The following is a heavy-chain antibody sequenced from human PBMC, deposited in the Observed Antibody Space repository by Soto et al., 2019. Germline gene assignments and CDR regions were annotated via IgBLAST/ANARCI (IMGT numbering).Heavy chain of an antibody. CDR2: IYSSGGT. Sequence: QVQLQESGPGLVKPSETLSLTCTVSGGAISGYYWTWIRQSAGKGLQWIGRIYSSGGTKYNPSLQSRVTMSLDTSKNQSSLRLTSVTAADTAVYYCARGQRFSDSFDPWGQGTLVTVSS. J-gene: IGHJ5*02. CDR1: GGAISGYY. V-gene: IGHV4-4*07. CDR3: ARGQRFSDSFDP. D-gene: IGHD3-3*01.